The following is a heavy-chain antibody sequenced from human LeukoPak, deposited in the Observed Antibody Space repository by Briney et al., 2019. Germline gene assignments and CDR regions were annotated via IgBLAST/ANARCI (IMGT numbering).Heavy chain of an antibody. CDR3: ARGQDIVVVPAASLTFDP. Sequence: GASVKVSYKASGYTFTSYDINWVRQATGQGLEWMGWMNPNSGNTGYAQKFQGRVTMTRNTSISTAYMELSSLRSEDTAVYYCARGQDIVVVPAASLTFDPWGQGTLVTVSS. CDR2: MNPNSGNT. D-gene: IGHD2-2*01. CDR1: GYTFTSYD. V-gene: IGHV1-8*01. J-gene: IGHJ5*02.